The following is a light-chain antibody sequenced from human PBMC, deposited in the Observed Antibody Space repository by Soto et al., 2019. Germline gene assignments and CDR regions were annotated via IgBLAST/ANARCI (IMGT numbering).Light chain of an antibody. CDR2: DVT. V-gene: IGLV2-11*01. CDR3: CSYAGSYTSRV. CDR1: SSDVGGYNF. J-gene: IGLJ1*01. Sequence: QSALTQPRSVSGSPGQSVTISCNGASSDVGGYNFVSWYQQHPGKAPILMIYDVTKRPSGVPDRFSGSKSGNTASLTISGLQAEDEADYYCCSYAGSYTSRVFGTGTKLTVL.